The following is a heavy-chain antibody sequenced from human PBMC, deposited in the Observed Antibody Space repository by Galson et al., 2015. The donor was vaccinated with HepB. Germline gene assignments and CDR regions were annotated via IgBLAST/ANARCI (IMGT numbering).Heavy chain of an antibody. CDR3: ARETPIIAVAGYDY. CDR2: INTNTGNP. D-gene: IGHD6-19*01. J-gene: IGHJ4*02. CDR1: GYTFTSYA. V-gene: IGHV7-4-1*02. Sequence: SVKVSCKASGYTFTSYAMNWVRQAPGQGLEWMGWINTNTGNPTYAQGFTGRFVFSLDTSVSTAYLQISSLKAEDTAMYYCARETPIIAVAGYDYWGQGTLVTVSS.